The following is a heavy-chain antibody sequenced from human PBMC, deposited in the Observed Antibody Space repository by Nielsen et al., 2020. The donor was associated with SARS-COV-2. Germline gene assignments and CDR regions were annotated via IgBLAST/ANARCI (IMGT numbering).Heavy chain of an antibody. Sequence: SEILSLTCTVSGGSISSSSYYWGWIRQPPGKGLEWIGSIYYSGSTYYNPSLKSRVTISVDTSKNQFSLKLSSVTAADTAVYYCATTTNSGLDYWGQGTLVTVSS. CDR3: ATTTNSGLDY. CDR1: GGSISSSSYY. D-gene: IGHD2-8*01. CDR2: IYYSGST. V-gene: IGHV4-39*01. J-gene: IGHJ4*02.